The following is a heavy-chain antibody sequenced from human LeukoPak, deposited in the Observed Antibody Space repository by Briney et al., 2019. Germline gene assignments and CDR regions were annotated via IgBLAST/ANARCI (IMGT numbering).Heavy chain of an antibody. CDR2: ISYDGSNK. Sequence: GGSLRLSCAASGFTFSSYAMHWVRQAPGKGLKWVAVISYDGSNKYYADSVKGRFTISRDNSKNTLYLQMNSLRAEDTAVYYCAKYYYGSGDVWGKGTTVTVSS. CDR3: AKYYYGSGDV. D-gene: IGHD3-10*01. V-gene: IGHV3-30*04. J-gene: IGHJ6*04. CDR1: GFTFSSYA.